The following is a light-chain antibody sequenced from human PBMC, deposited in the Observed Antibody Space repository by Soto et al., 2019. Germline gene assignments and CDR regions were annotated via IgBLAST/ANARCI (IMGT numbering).Light chain of an antibody. Sequence: DIQMTQSPSTLSASVGDRVTITCRASQSISSWLAWYQQKPGKAPKLLIYDASSLESGVPSRFSGSGSGTEFTLTISSLQPDDFATYYCQQYDNLPITFGPGSKVDFK. CDR2: DAS. J-gene: IGKJ3*01. V-gene: IGKV1-5*01. CDR3: QQYDNLPIT. CDR1: QSISSW.